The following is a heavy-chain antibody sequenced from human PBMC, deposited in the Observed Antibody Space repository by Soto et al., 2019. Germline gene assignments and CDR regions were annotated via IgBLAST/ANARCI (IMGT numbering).Heavy chain of an antibody. CDR3: ARETAAAWPYYLDY. CDR2: IKQDGGEK. Sequence: EVQLVESGGGLVQPGGSLRLSCAASGFTFSTYWMSWVRQAPGKGLEWVANIKQDGGEKYYLDSVKGRFTISRDNAKNSLYRQRNSLRAEDTAVYYCARETAAAWPYYLDYWGQGTLVTVSS. J-gene: IGHJ4*02. V-gene: IGHV3-7*01. CDR1: GFTFSTYW. D-gene: IGHD2-21*02.